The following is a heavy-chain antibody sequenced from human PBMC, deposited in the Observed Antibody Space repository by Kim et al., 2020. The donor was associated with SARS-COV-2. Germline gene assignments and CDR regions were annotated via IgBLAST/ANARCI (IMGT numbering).Heavy chain of an antibody. J-gene: IGHJ4*02. CDR3: ARNYLF. D-gene: IGHD1-7*01. Sequence: GNGDITNYVDSVRGRFTVSRDNSKNTLFLQMNSLRAEDTALYYCARNYLFWGQGALVSVSS. V-gene: IGHV3-23*01. CDR2: GNGDIT.